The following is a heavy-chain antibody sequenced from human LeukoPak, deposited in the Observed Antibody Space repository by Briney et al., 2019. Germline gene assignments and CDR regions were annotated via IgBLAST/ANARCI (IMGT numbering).Heavy chain of an antibody. CDR1: GGSISSGGYY. J-gene: IGHJ4*02. Sequence: PSETLSLTCTVSGGSISSGGYYWSWIRQHPGKGLEWIGYIYYSGSTYYNPSLKSRVTISVDTSKNQFSLKLSSVTAADTAVYYCATGAIFGASDWGPFDYWGQGTLVTVSS. CDR3: ATGAIFGASDWGPFDY. CDR2: IYYSGST. V-gene: IGHV4-31*03. D-gene: IGHD3-3*01.